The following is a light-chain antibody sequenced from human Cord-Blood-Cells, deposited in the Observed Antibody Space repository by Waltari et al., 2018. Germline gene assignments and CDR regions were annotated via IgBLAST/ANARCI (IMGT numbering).Light chain of an antibody. J-gene: IGKJ1*01. CDR2: GAS. V-gene: IGKV3-15*01. CDR1: QSLSSN. CDR3: QQYNNWPRT. Sequence: EIVMTQSPATLSVSPGERATFSCRASQSLSSNLAWYQQKPGQAPRLLIYGASTRATGIPATFSGSGSGTEFTLTISSLQSEDFAVYYCQQYNNWPRTFGQGTKVEIK.